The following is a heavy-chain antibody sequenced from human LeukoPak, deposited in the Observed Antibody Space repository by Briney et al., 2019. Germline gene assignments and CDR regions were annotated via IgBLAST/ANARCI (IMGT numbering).Heavy chain of an antibody. CDR2: IYYSGST. Sequence: PSETLSLTCTVSGGSISSYYWSWIRQPPGKGLEWIGYIYYSGSTNYNPSLKSRVTISVDTSKNQFSLELNSVTAADTAVYYCARDSYSYGYGGFDHWGQGILVTVSS. D-gene: IGHD5-18*01. J-gene: IGHJ4*02. V-gene: IGHV4-59*12. CDR1: GGSISSYY. CDR3: ARDSYSYGYGGFDH.